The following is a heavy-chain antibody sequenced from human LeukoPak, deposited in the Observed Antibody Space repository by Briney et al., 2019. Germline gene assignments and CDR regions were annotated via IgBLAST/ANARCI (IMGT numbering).Heavy chain of an antibody. CDR2: ISGSGGST. CDR1: GFTFSSYA. D-gene: IGHD1-26*01. J-gene: IGHJ4*02. CDR3: TTAQRGSYKAGLYFDY. Sequence: GGSLRLSCAASGFTFSSYAMSWVRQAPGKGLEWVSAISGSGGSTYYADSVKGRFTISRDNSKNTLYLQMNSLKTEDTAVYYCTTAQRGSYKAGLYFDYWGQGTLVTASS. V-gene: IGHV3-23*01.